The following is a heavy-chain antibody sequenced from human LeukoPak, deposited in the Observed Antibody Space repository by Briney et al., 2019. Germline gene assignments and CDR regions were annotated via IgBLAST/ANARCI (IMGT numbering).Heavy chain of an antibody. CDR3: ARDFYYGSGEGFDY. CDR1: GGSISSSNW. J-gene: IGHJ4*02. CDR2: IYHSGST. Sequence: PSETLSLTCAVSGGSISSSNWWSWVRQPPGKGLEWIGEIYHSGSTNYNPSLKSRVTISVDKSKNQFSLKLSSVTAADTAVYYCARDFYYGSGEGFDYWGQGTLVTVSS. D-gene: IGHD3-10*01. V-gene: IGHV4-4*02.